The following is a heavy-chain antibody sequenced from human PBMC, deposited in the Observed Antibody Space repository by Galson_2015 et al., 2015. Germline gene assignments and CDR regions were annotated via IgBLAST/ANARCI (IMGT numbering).Heavy chain of an antibody. D-gene: IGHD2-2*01. J-gene: IGHJ4*02. CDR2: ISSGGSTT. Sequence: SLRLSCAASGFTFSDYYMSWIRQAPGKGLEWVSYISSGGSTTYYADSVKGRFTISRDNAKNSLHLQMNSLRAEDTAVYYCANQGTALIVPASIGCWGQGALVTVSS. V-gene: IGHV3-11*01. CDR3: ANQGTALIVPASIGC. CDR1: GFTFSDYY.